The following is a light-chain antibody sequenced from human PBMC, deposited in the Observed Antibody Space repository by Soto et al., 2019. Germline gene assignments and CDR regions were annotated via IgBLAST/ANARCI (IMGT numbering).Light chain of an antibody. CDR1: QGISNY. CDR2: AAS. V-gene: IGKV1-27*01. CDR3: QKYFSTTRT. J-gene: IGKJ1*01. Sequence: DIQMTQSPSSLSASVGDRVTITCRESQGISNYLAWYQQKPGKVPKLXIYAASTLHSGVPSRFSGSGAGTDCTRTISSLQPEDVETDYCQKYFSTTRTFGQGTKVDIK.